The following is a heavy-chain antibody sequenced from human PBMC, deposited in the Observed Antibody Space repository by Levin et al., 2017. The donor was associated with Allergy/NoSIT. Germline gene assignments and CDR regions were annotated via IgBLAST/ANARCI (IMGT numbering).Heavy chain of an antibody. CDR2: INPNSGGT. Sequence: ASVKVSCKASGYTFTGYYMHWVRQAPGQGLEWMGWINPNSGGTNYAQKFQGRVTMTRDTSMSTAYMELSRLRSDDTAVYYCARGVIAVARYYYYYMDGWGKGTTVTVSS. CDR1: GYTFTGYY. V-gene: IGHV1-2*02. J-gene: IGHJ6*03. D-gene: IGHD6-19*01. CDR3: ARGVIAVARYYYYYMDG.